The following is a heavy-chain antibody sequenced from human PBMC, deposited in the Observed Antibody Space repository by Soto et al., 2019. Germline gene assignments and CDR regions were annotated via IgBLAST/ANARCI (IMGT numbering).Heavy chain of an antibody. CDR2: IWHDGGNK. CDR1: GFTFSSYG. V-gene: IGHV3-33*01. Sequence: GGSLRLSCAASGFTFSSYGMHRVRQAPGKGLEWVAFIWHDGGNKFYAESVKGRFTISRDNSKNTLYLQMTSLSAEDTAMYYCARDGDVNTGFGKDYWGQGTLVTVSS. D-gene: IGHD3-16*01. J-gene: IGHJ4*02. CDR3: ARDGDVNTGFGKDY.